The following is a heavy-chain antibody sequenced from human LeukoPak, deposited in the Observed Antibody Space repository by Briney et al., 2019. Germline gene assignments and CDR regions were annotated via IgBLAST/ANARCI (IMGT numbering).Heavy chain of an antibody. V-gene: IGHV3-7*03. CDR1: GFTFSSYW. J-gene: IGHJ4*02. Sequence: GGSLRLSCAASGFTFSSYWMSWVRQAPGKGLEWVANIKQDGSEKYYVDSVKGRFTISRDNAKNSLYLQMSSLRAEDTAVYYCARVNGLRYIDYWGQGTLVTVSS. D-gene: IGHD1-1*01. CDR3: ARVNGLRYIDY. CDR2: IKQDGSEK.